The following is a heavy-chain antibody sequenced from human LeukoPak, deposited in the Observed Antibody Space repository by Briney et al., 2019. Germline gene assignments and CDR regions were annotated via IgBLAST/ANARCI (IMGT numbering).Heavy chain of an antibody. D-gene: IGHD5-12*01. Sequence: ASVKVSCKASGYTFSGYYIHWVRQAPGQGLEWMGWINPNSGGTNYAQKFQGRVTMTRDTSISTAYMELSRLRSDDTAVYYCARDAVVATPWQGYYYYMDVWGKGTTVTISS. CDR1: GYTFSGYY. CDR2: INPNSGGT. V-gene: IGHV1-2*02. CDR3: ARDAVVATPWQGYYYYMDV. J-gene: IGHJ6*03.